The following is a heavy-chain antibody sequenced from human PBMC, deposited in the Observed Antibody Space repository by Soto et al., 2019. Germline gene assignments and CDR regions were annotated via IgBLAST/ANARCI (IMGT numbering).Heavy chain of an antibody. CDR2: IYPTNSET. CDR3: ARPGGSGTYFKFDY. V-gene: IGHV5-51*01. CDR1: GYAFINFW. Sequence: RGESLKISCKGSGYAFINFWIGWVRQTPGKGLEWMGIIYPTNSETRYSPSFQGQVTMSVDKSTATAYLQWSSLKASDSAIYYCARPGGSGTYFKFDYWGQGTPVTVSS. J-gene: IGHJ4*02. D-gene: IGHD3-10*01.